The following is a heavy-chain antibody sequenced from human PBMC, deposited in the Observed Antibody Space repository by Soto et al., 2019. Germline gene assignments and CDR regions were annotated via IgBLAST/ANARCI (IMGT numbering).Heavy chain of an antibody. CDR1: GESISNYY. CDR3: ARRGFVDF. CDR2: IYKSGT. V-gene: IGHV4-59*08. D-gene: IGHD1-26*01. Sequence: QVQLQESGPGLVKPSETLSLTCTVSGESISNYYWSWIRQPPGKGLEWIGYIYKSGTSYNPSLKSRVTISVDTSTNQISLKLNSVTAADTAVYYCARRGFVDFWGQGILVTVSS. J-gene: IGHJ4*02.